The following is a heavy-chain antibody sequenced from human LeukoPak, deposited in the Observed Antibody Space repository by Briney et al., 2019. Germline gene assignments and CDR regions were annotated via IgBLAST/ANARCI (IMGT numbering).Heavy chain of an antibody. D-gene: IGHD3-22*01. CDR3: AKSPGFGVITYFDY. V-gene: IGHV3-23*01. CDR1: GFTFSSYA. Sequence: GGSLRLSCATSGFTFSSYAMSWVCQAPGKGLEWVSPISGSGGTTYYADSVKGRFTISRDNSKNTLYLQMNSLRAEDTAVYYCAKSPGFGVITYFDYWGQGTLVTVSS. J-gene: IGHJ4*02. CDR2: ISGSGGTT.